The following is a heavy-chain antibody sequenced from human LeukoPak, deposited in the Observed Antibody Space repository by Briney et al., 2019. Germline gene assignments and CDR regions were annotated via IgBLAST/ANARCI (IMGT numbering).Heavy chain of an antibody. CDR1: GGSFNDYY. CDR2: INLRGST. CDR3: ARVGLGGAIAVAWY. D-gene: IGHD6-19*01. J-gene: IGHJ4*02. Sequence: SETLSLTCAVYGGSFNDYYWNWIRQPPGKGLEWIGEINLRGSTTYNPSLKSRVTISLDESKNQFSLKLSSVTAADTAVYYCARVGLGGAIAVAWYWGQGTLVTVSS. V-gene: IGHV4-34*01.